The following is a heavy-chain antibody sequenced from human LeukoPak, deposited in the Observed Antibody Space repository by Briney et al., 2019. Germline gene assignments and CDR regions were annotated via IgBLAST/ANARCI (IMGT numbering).Heavy chain of an antibody. CDR1: GGTFSSYT. D-gene: IGHD5-12*01. V-gene: IGHV1-8*03. Sequence: ASVKVSCKASGGTFSSYTISWVRQAPGQGLEWMGWMNPNSGNTGYAQKFQGRVTITRNTSISTAYMELSSLRSEDTAVYYCARGGYSGYDSFDYWGQGTLVTVSS. J-gene: IGHJ4*02. CDR2: MNPNSGNT. CDR3: ARGGYSGYDSFDY.